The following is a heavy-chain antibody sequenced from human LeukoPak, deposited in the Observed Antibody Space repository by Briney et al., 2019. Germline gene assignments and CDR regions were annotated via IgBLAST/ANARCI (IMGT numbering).Heavy chain of an antibody. CDR2: VNLQGST. V-gene: IGHV4-4*02. J-gene: IGHJ4*02. CDR3: AREGGPYRPLDY. Sequence: TSETLSLTCGVSGGSITNTNDWTWVRQPPGKGLEWIGEVNLQGSTNYNPSLMGRVAISVATSENHISLQLTSVTAADPAVYYCAREGGPYRPLDYSGQGTLVTVSS. CDR1: GGSITNTND.